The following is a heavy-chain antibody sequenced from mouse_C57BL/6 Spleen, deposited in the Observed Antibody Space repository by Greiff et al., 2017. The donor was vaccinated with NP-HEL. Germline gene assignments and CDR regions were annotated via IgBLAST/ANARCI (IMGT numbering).Heavy chain of an antibody. J-gene: IGHJ4*01. CDR2: IRNKANGYTT. D-gene: IGHD1-1*01. CDR3: ARWDYGSSYDAMDY. CDR1: GFTFTDYY. V-gene: IGHV7-3*01. Sequence: EVQLVEAGGGLVQPGGSLSLSCAASGFTFTDYYMSWVRQPPGKALEWLGFIRNKANGYTTEYSASVKGRFTISRDNSQSILYLQMNALRAEDSATYYCARWDYGSSYDAMDYWGQGTSVTVSS.